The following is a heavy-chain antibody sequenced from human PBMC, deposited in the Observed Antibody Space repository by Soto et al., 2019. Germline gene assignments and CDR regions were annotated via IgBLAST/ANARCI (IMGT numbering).Heavy chain of an antibody. V-gene: IGHV3-23*01. CDR2: ISGSGGST. D-gene: IGHD6-19*01. Sequence: EVQLLESGGGLVQPGGSPRLSCAASGFTFSSYAMSWVRQAPGKGLEWVSAISGSGGSTYYADSVKGRFTISRDNSKNTLYLQMNSLRAEDTVVYYCARRSSGWYFDYWGQGTLVTVSS. CDR3: ARRSSGWYFDY. CDR1: GFTFSSYA. J-gene: IGHJ4*02.